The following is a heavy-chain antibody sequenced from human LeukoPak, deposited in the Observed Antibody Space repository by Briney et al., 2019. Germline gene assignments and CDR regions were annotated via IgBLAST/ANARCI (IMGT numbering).Heavy chain of an antibody. CDR1: GFTLSYYW. Sequence: PGGSLRLSCAASGFTLSYYWMSWVRQAPGKGLEWVANIKEDGSKKDYVDSVKGRFTISRDNAKDSLHLEANSLRAEDTAMYYCARGVLGDFWSGYGFDYWGQGTLVTVSS. D-gene: IGHD3-3*01. J-gene: IGHJ4*02. CDR2: IKEDGSKK. CDR3: ARGVLGDFWSGYGFDY. V-gene: IGHV3-7*03.